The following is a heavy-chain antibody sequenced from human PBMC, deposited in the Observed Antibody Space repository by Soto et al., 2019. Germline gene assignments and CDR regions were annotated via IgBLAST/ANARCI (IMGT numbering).Heavy chain of an antibody. CDR3: ARKPARIVGAFDY. Sequence: QVQLVQSGAEVKKPGSSVKVSCKASGGTFSSYAISWVRQAPGQGLEWMGGIIPIFGTANYAQKFQGRITITADGTTSKAYMELRSLRSEDTAVYYCARKPARIVGAFDYWGQGTLVTVSS. CDR1: GGTFSSYA. CDR2: IIPIFGTA. D-gene: IGHD1-26*01. V-gene: IGHV1-69*01. J-gene: IGHJ4*02.